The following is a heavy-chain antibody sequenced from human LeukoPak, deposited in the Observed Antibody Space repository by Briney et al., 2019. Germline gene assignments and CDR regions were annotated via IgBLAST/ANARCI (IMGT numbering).Heavy chain of an antibody. J-gene: IGHJ4*02. Sequence: PSETLSLTCTVSGYSISSGYYWGWIRQPPGKGLEWIGSIYHSGSTYYNPSLKSRVTMSVDTSKNQFSLKLSSVTAADTAVYYCARDWYYFDYWGQGTLVTVSS. CDR1: GYSISSGYY. CDR2: IYHSGST. V-gene: IGHV4-38-2*02. CDR3: ARDWYYFDY.